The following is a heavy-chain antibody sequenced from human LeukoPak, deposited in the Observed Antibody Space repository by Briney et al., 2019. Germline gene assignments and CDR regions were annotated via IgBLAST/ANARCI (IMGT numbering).Heavy chain of an antibody. CDR3: ARGPDSSSSNWFDP. CDR2: IYYSGST. J-gene: IGHJ5*02. D-gene: IGHD6-6*01. V-gene: IGHV4-31*03. CDR1: GGSISSGGYY. Sequence: PSQTLSLTCTVSGGSISSGGYYWSCIRQHPGKGLEWIGYIYYSGSTYYNPSLKSRVTISVDTSKNQFSLKLSSVTAADTAVYYCARGPDSSSSNWFDPWGQGTLVTVSS.